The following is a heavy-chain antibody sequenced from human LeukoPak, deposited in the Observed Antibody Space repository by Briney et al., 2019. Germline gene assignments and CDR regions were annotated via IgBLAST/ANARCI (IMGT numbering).Heavy chain of an antibody. CDR1: GGSISSYY. J-gene: IGHJ5*02. CDR2: IYTSGST. D-gene: IGHD6-19*01. CDR3: ARAPRPYKALAGYNWFDP. Sequence: SETLSLTCTVSGGSISSYYWSCIRQPAGKGLEWIGRIYTSGSTTYNPSLKSRVTMSVDTSKNQFSLKQSSVTAADTAVYYCARAPRPYKALAGYNWFDPWGQGTLVTASS. V-gene: IGHV4-4*07.